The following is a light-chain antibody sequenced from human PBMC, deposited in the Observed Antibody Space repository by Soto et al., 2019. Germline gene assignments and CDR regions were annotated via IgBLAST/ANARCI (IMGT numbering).Light chain of an antibody. V-gene: IGLV2-14*03. CDR1: SSDVGGYNY. J-gene: IGLJ2*01. Sequence: QSALTQPASVSGSPGQSITISCTGTSSDVGGYNYVSWYQQHPGKAPKLMIYDVSYRPSGVSNRFSGSKSGNTASLTISGLQADDEADYYCSSYTSSSIVVFGGGTKLTVL. CDR2: DVS. CDR3: SSYTSSSIVV.